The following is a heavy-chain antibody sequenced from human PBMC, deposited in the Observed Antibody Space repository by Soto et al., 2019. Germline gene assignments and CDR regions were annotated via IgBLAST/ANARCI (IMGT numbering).Heavy chain of an antibody. CDR1: GYSIRNGYY. Sequence: PSETLSLTCTVSGYSIRNGYYWGWIRQPPGKGLEWIGTIYHSGSTYYNPSLKSRVTISVDASENHFSLKLSSVTAADTAIYYCGKGFYGSGGPDVWGPGTLVTVSS. J-gene: IGHJ4*02. CDR2: IYHSGST. D-gene: IGHD3-10*01. CDR3: GKGFYGSGGPDV. V-gene: IGHV4-38-2*02.